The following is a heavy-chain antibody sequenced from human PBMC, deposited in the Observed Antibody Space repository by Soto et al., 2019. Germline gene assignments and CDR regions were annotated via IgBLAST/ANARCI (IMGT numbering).Heavy chain of an antibody. CDR2: INPTGDTT. D-gene: IGHD1-1*01. CDR1: GYTLTNYY. CDR3: ASGSLGY. J-gene: IGHJ4*02. V-gene: IGHV1-46*01. Sequence: QVQLVQSGAEVKKPGASVKVSCRASGYTLTNYYIHWMRQAPGHGLEWMGMINPTGDTTPYTRKFQGRVTMTRDTSTSTVYLELDSLRSEDTAIYYCASGSLGYWGQGSLVTVSS.